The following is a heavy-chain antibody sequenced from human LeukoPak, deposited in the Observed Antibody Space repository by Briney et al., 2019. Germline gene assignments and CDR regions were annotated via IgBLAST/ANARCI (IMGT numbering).Heavy chain of an antibody. V-gene: IGHV4-61*02. CDR1: GGSISSGSYY. Sequence: SETLSLTCTVSGGSISSGSYYWSWIRQPAGKGLEWIGRIYTSGSTNYNPSLKSRVTISVDTSKNQFSLELSSVTAADTAVYYCARLEGVAVAATIDYWGQGSLVTVSS. D-gene: IGHD6-19*01. J-gene: IGHJ4*02. CDR3: ARLEGVAVAATIDY. CDR2: IYTSGST.